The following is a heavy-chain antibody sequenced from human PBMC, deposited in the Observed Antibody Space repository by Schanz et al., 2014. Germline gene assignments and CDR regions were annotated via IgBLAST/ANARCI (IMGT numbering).Heavy chain of an antibody. D-gene: IGHD1-26*01. CDR1: CLTFNCYA. V-gene: IGHV3-64D*06. J-gene: IGHJ4*02. CDR2: ISYNGRST. CDR3: VKDPLPYSETYLVTRDDY. Sequence: EVQLVESGGGLVKDYFPERLSYAVFCLTFNCYAMHFVRHAPLYGLEYISAISYNGRSTYYAVSVKGRFTISRDNSKNTLNLQMSSLRAEDTAVYYCVKDPLPYSETYLVTRDDYWGEGKVVNVSS.